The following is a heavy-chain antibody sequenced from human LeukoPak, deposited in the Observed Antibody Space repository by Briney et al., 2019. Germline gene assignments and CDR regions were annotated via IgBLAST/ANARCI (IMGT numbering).Heavy chain of an antibody. CDR2: IRNKAKSYAT. Sequence: PGGSLRLSCAASGFTFSGSAMHWVRQASGKGLEWVGRIRNKAKSYATEYAASVKGRFTISRDDSKNTAYLQMNSLNTEDTAAYYCTGGSFYDWWGQGTLVTVSS. CDR1: GFTFSGSA. V-gene: IGHV3-73*01. CDR3: TGGSFYDW. D-gene: IGHD1-26*01. J-gene: IGHJ4*02.